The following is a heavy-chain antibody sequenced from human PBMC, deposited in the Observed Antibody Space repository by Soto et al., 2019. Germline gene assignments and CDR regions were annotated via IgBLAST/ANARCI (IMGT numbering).Heavy chain of an antibody. CDR1: GYTFTSYG. J-gene: IGHJ3*02. CDR2: ISAYNGNT. D-gene: IGHD3-3*01. V-gene: IGHV1-18*01. CDR3: ARDHYDFWSGYYFQDAFDI. Sequence: ASVKVSCKASGYTFTSYGISWVRQAPGQGLEWMGWISAYNGNTNYAQKLQGRVTMTTDTSTSTAYMELRSLRSDDTAVYYCARDHYDFWSGYYFQDAFDIWGQGTMVTVSS.